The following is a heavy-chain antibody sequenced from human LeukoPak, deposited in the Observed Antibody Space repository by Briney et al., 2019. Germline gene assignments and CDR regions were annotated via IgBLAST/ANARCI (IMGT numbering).Heavy chain of an antibody. CDR3: ARKGYYDFWSGYYKGPVDY. J-gene: IGHJ4*02. Sequence: GGSLRLSCAASGFTFSSYNMNWVRQAPGKGLEWVSYISSSGSTIYYADSVKGRFTISRDNAKNSLYLQLNSLRPEDTAVYYCARKGYYDFWSGYYKGPVDYWGQGTLVTVSS. V-gene: IGHV3-48*01. CDR1: GFTFSSYN. D-gene: IGHD3-3*01. CDR2: ISSSGSTI.